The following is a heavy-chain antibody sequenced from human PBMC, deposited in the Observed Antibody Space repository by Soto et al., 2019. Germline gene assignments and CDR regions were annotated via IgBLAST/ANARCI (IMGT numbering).Heavy chain of an antibody. CDR2: IKEDGSQK. CDR3: SSLFCGSSWQT. CDR1: GFTVDRYW. Sequence: EVQLVESGGGLVQPGGSLRLSCAASGFTVDRYWMSWVRKAPWKGLEWVATIKEDGSQKYYADSVKGRFTSSRDNGENALYLQMNSLRVEDTAVYYCSSLFCGSSWQTWGQGTLVTVSS. J-gene: IGHJ5*02. D-gene: IGHD6-13*01. V-gene: IGHV3-7*01.